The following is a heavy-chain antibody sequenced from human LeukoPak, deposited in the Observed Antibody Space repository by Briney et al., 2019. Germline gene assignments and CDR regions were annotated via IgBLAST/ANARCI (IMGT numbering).Heavy chain of an antibody. V-gene: IGHV3-7*01. CDR1: GFTLSSYW. J-gene: IGHJ6*03. CDR2: IKQDGSEK. D-gene: IGHD2-2*02. CDR3: ASDRPAAIAYYYYYMDV. Sequence: GGSLRLSCAASGFTLSSYWMSWVRQAPGKGREWVANIKQDGSEKYYVDSVKGRFTISRDNAKNSLYLQMNSLRAEDTAVYYCASDRPAAIAYYYYYMDVWGKGTTVTVSS.